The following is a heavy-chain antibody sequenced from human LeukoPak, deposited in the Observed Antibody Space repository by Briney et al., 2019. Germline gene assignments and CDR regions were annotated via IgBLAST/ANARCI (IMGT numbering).Heavy chain of an antibody. CDR1: GGSINSTNHY. J-gene: IGHJ4*02. CDR2: MYYSGST. CDR3: ARQVTSSRRTPFDY. Sequence: SETLSLTCTVSGGSINSTNHYWGWIRQPPGKGLEWIGTMYYSGSTYYNPSLKSRVTISVDTSKNQFSLKLSSVTAADTAIYYCARQVTSSRRTPFDYWGQGTLVTVSS. V-gene: IGHV4-39*01. D-gene: IGHD6-13*01.